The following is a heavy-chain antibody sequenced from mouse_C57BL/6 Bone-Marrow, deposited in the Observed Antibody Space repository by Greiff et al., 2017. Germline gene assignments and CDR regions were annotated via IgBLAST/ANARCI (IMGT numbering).Heavy chain of an antibody. CDR3: TRRYEYRYFDD. Sequence: QVQLQQSGAELVRPGASVTLSCKASGYTITDYEMHWVKQTPVHGLEWIGAIDPETGGTAYNQKFKGKAILTADKSSSTAYMELRSLTSEDSAVYYWTRRYEYRYFDDWGTGTTVTVAS. CDR1: GYTITDYE. CDR2: IDPETGGT. V-gene: IGHV1-15*01. D-gene: IGHD2-3*01. J-gene: IGHJ1*03.